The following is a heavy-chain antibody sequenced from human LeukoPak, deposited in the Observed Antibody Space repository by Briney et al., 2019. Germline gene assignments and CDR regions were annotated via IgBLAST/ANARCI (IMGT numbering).Heavy chain of an antibody. V-gene: IGHV3-48*04. CDR2: ISSSSTI. CDR1: GLTISSYS. D-gene: IGHD5-12*01. CDR3: ARDRSIVATMHWFDP. Sequence: GGSLRLSCAASGLTISSYSMNWVRQAPGKGLQWVSYISSSSTIYYADSVKGRFTISRDNAKNSLYLQMNSLRAEDTAVYYCARDRSIVATMHWFDPWGQGTLVTVSS. J-gene: IGHJ5*02.